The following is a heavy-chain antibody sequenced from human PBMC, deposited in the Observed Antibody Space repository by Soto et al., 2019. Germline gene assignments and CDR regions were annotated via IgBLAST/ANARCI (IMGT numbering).Heavy chain of an antibody. V-gene: IGHV4-59*08. CDR2: IHYTGST. Sequence: SDTLSLTCTVPGGSISSYYWSWIRQPPGKGLEWIGYIHYTGSTNYNPSLESRVTISIDTSNNRFSLKLTSVTAADSAVYYCEKTNYYGSGSSAKYYFDHWGQGTLVT. CDR1: GGSISSYY. CDR3: EKTNYYGSGSSAKYYFDH. D-gene: IGHD3-10*01. J-gene: IGHJ4*02.